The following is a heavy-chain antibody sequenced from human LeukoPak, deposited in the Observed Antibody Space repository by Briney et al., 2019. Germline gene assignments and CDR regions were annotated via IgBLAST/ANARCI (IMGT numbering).Heavy chain of an antibody. CDR1: GFTFSNYW. CDR2: INQDGSEK. V-gene: IGHV3-7*03. J-gene: IGHJ6*03. D-gene: IGHD2-15*01. CDR3: ARVLRYCSGGSCYSGGLGYMDV. Sequence: GGSLRLSCAASGFTFSNYWMDWVRQAPGQGLEWVANINQDGSEKYYVDSVKGRFTISRDNAKNSLFLQMNSLRAEDTAVYYCARVLRYCSGGSCYSGGLGYMDVWGKGTTVTISS.